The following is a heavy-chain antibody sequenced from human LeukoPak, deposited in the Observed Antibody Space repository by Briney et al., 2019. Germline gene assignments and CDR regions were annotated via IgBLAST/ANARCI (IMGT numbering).Heavy chain of an antibody. CDR1: GYSFTSYA. Sequence: ASVKVSCKASGYSFTSYAISWVRQAPGQGLEWMGWISAYNENTNYAQKFQGRVTMTTDTFTSTAYMELRSLRSDDTAVYYCAREVQGEGAFDIWGQGTMVTVSS. D-gene: IGHD1-1*01. V-gene: IGHV1-18*01. J-gene: IGHJ3*02. CDR2: ISAYNENT. CDR3: AREVQGEGAFDI.